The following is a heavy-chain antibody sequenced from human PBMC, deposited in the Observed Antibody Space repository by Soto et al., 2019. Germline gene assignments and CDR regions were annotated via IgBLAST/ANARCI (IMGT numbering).Heavy chain of an antibody. Sequence: QVQLVQSGPEVKMPGASVNVSCKASGYTFTSYGINWVRQAPGQGLEWMGRVSTYNGNTNYAQKFQGRVTMTTDTSTSTVYMHLRSLRSDDAAVYYCERERGLTASTLFGYWGQGTVVTVS. CDR2: VSTYNGNT. V-gene: IGHV1-18*01. CDR1: GYTFTSYG. D-gene: IGHD3-10*02. J-gene: IGHJ4*02. CDR3: ERERGLTASTLFGY.